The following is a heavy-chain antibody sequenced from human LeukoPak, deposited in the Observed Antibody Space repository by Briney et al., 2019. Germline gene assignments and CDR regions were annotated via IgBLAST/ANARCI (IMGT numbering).Heavy chain of an antibody. CDR2: INHSGST. J-gene: IGHJ6*03. D-gene: IGHD6-13*01. V-gene: IGHV4-34*01. CDR3: ARRSAALIAAAGRVPPKTGMDV. Sequence: KPSETLSLTCAVYGGSFSGYYWSLIRQPPGKGLEWIGEINHSGSTNYNPSLKCRVTISVDTSKNQFSLKLSSVTAANTAVYYCARRSAALIAAAGRVPPKTGMDVWGKGATVTVSS. CDR1: GGSFSGYY.